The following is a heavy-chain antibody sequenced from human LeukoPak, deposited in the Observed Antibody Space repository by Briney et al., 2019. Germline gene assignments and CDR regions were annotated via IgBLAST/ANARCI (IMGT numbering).Heavy chain of an antibody. CDR3: ASGMVRGVASDY. J-gene: IGHJ4*02. V-gene: IGHV3-23*01. CDR2: ISGSGGST. CDR1: GFTFSTNA. D-gene: IGHD3-10*01. Sequence: GGSLRLSCAASGFTFSTNAMSWVRQAPGKGLEWGSAISGSGGSTYHADSVKGRFTISRDNSKNTLYLQMNSLRAEDTAVYYCASGMVRGVASDYWGQGPLVTVSS.